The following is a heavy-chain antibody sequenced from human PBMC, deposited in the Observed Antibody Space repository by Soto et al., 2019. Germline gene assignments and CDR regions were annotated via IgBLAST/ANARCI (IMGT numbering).Heavy chain of an antibody. CDR3: ASLAVWFGESPDFES. J-gene: IGHJ4*02. V-gene: IGHV4-39*01. CDR2: IHYSGST. D-gene: IGHD3-10*01. CDR1: GGSISSSSYY. Sequence: PSETLSLTCTVSGGSISSSSYYWGWIRQPPGKGLEWIGSIHYSGSTYYNPSLKSRVTISVDTSKNQFSLKLSSVTAADTAVYYCASLAVWFGESPDFESWGQGTLVTVSS.